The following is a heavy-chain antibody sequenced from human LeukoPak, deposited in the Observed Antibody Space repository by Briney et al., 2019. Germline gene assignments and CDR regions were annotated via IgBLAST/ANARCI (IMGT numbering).Heavy chain of an antibody. V-gene: IGHV3-21*01. D-gene: IGHD2-21*02. Sequence: GGSLRLSCAASGFTFSSYSMNWVRQAPGKGLEWVSSIRSSSSYIYYADSVKGRFTISRDNAKNSLYLQMNSLRAEDTAVYYCARGGHIVVVTALNWFDPWGQGTLVTVSS. CDR3: ARGGHIVVVTALNWFDP. CDR1: GFTFSSYS. CDR2: IRSSSSYI. J-gene: IGHJ5*02.